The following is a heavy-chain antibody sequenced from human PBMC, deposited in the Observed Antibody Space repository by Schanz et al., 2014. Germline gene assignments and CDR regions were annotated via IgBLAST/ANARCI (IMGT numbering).Heavy chain of an antibody. D-gene: IGHD2-15*01. CDR3: ARAPTAYCSDASCLGTPFDY. J-gene: IGHJ4*02. CDR1: GYTFTNFF. V-gene: IGHV1-46*03. Sequence: QVHLVQSGAEVHKPGASLKISCKASGYTFTNFFLHWVRQAPGQGLEWMGISNPIGGSTTYAQKLRGAVTLTTDTSTATAYLELASLRSEDTAVYYCARAPTAYCSDASCLGTPFDYWGQGTLVTVSS. CDR2: SNPIGGST.